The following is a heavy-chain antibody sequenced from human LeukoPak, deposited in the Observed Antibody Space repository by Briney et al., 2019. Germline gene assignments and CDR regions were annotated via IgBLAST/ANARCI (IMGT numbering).Heavy chain of an antibody. CDR2: ISGSGGST. V-gene: IGHV3-23*01. CDR1: GFTFSSYG. Sequence: GGSLRLSCAASGFTFSSYGMSWVRQAPGKGLEWVSAISGSGGSTYYADSVKGRFTISRDNSKNTLYLQMNSLRAEDTAVYYCAKYYDFWSGNDYWGQGTLVTVSS. D-gene: IGHD3-3*01. J-gene: IGHJ4*02. CDR3: AKYYDFWSGNDY.